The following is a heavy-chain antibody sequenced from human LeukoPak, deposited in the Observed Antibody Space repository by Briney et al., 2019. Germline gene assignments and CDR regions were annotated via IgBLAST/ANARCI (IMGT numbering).Heavy chain of an antibody. CDR1: GGSFSNYY. CDR2: INHSGST. Sequence: SETLSLTCAVYGGSFSNYYWSWVRQPPGKGLEWIGEINHSGSTNYNPSLKSRVTISVDTPKNQFSLKLSSVTAADTAVYYCARGGLPDGYCSGGSCFSTPLFDYWGQGTLVTVSS. D-gene: IGHD2-15*01. J-gene: IGHJ4*02. CDR3: ARGGLPDGYCSGGSCFSTPLFDY. V-gene: IGHV4-34*01.